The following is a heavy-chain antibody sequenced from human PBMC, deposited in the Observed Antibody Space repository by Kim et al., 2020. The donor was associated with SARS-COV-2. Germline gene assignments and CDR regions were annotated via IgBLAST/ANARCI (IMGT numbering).Heavy chain of an antibody. CDR3: RVGEDWNGILDY. CDR1: GFTVSSNY. J-gene: IGHJ4*02. Sequence: GGSLRLSCAASGFTVSSNYMSWVRQAPGKGLEWVSVIYSGGSTYYADSVKGRFTISRDNSKNTLYLQMNSLRAKDTAVYYCRVGEDWNGILDYWAQGTLVTVSS. D-gene: IGHD3-16*01. V-gene: IGHV3-53*01. CDR2: IYSGGST.